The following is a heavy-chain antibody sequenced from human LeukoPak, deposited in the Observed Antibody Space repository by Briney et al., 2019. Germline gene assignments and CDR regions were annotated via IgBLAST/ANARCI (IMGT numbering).Heavy chain of an antibody. V-gene: IGHV4-59*12. CDR2: IYYTGST. CDR3: ARVGATRVPDY. Sequence: SETLSLTCTVSGGSISNYYWNWIRQPPGKGLEWIGYIYYTGSTNYNPSLKSRVTISVDTSKNQFSLKLSSVTAADTAVYYCARVGATRVPDYWGQGTLVTVSS. J-gene: IGHJ4*02. CDR1: GGSISNYY. D-gene: IGHD1-26*01.